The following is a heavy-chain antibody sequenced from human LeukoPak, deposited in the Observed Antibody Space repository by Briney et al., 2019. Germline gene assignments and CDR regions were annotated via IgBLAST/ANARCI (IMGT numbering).Heavy chain of an antibody. CDR1: GGSISTYY. Sequence: PSEALSLTCTVSGGSISTYYWSWIRQPAGKGLEWIGRIYTSGSTNYNPSLKSRVTMSVDTSKNQFSLKLSSVTAADTAVYYCARVDYYDSSGYYIHDAFDIWGQGTMATVSS. CDR2: IYTSGST. J-gene: IGHJ3*02. CDR3: ARVDYYDSSGYYIHDAFDI. V-gene: IGHV4-4*07. D-gene: IGHD3-22*01.